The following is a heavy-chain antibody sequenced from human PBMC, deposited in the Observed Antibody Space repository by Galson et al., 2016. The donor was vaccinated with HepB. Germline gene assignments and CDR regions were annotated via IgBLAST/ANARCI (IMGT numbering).Heavy chain of an antibody. CDR2: SYGGGNT. J-gene: IGHJ6*02. Sequence: SLRLSCAASGFIVSNDYMNWVRQAPGKGLEWVSVSYGGGNTYYAESVKGRFTISRENYKNTVFLEMNNLRTDDKAVYYCARDPGLRNGMDVWGQGTTVTVSS. CDR1: GFIVSNDY. CDR3: ARDPGLRNGMDV. V-gene: IGHV3-53*01.